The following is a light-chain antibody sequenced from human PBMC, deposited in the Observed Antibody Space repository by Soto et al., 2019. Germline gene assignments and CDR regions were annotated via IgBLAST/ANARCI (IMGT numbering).Light chain of an antibody. CDR1: QSVSSSY. V-gene: IGKV3-20*01. CDR3: QQYGSSPVT. J-gene: IGKJ1*01. CDR2: GAS. Sequence: EIVLTQSTGTLSLSPGERSTLSCMASQSVSSSYLAWYQQKPGQAPRLLIYGASSRATGIPDRFSGSGSGTDFTLTISRLEPEDFAVYYCQQYGSSPVTFGQGTKVDIK.